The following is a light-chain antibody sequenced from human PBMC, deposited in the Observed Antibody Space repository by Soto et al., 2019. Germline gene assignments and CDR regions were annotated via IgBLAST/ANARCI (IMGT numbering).Light chain of an antibody. Sequence: EIVLTQSPGTLSLSPGERATLSCRASQSVSSSYLAWYQQKAGQAPRLLIYGASTRATGIPDRFSGSGSGTDFTLTISRLEPEDVAVYYCQQYEAVVTFGQGTKVDIK. J-gene: IGKJ1*01. V-gene: IGKV3-20*01. CDR1: QSVSSSY. CDR3: QQYEAVVT. CDR2: GAS.